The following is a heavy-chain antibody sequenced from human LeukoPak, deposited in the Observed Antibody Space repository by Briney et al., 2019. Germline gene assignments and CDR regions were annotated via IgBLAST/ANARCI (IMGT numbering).Heavy chain of an antibody. D-gene: IGHD2-15*01. CDR3: ARDQEIGSGGSCYDY. Sequence: SETLSLTCTVSGGSISSSSYYWGWIRQPPGKGLEWIGSIYYSGSTYYNPSLKSRVTISVDTSKNQFSLKLSSVTAADTAVYYCARDQEIGSGGSCYDYWGQGTLVTVSS. CDR1: GGSISSSSYY. J-gene: IGHJ4*02. CDR2: IYYSGST. V-gene: IGHV4-39*07.